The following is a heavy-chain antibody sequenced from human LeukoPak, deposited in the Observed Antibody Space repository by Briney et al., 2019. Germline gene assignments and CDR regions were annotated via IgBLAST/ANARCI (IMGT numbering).Heavy chain of an antibody. D-gene: IGHD3-22*01. CDR3: VRDWGYDSSGYWQKYFDT. CDR1: GFTFSSYA. CDR2: INHDGSST. Sequence: GGSLRLSCAASGFTFSSYAMSWVRQAPGKGLVWVSRINHDGSSTNYADSVKGRFTISRDNAKNTVHLQMNSLRAEDTAVYYCVRDWGYDSSGYWQKYFDTWGQGTLVTVSS. V-gene: IGHV3-74*01. J-gene: IGHJ4*02.